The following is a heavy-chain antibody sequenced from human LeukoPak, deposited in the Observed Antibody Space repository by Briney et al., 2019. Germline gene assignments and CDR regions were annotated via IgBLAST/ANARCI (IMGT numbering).Heavy chain of an antibody. CDR2: INHSGST. D-gene: IGHD6-19*01. J-gene: IGHJ3*02. Sequence: SETLSLTCAVYGGSFSGYYWSWIRQPPGKGLEWIGEINHSGSTNYNPSLKSRVTISVDRSKNQFSLKLSSVTAADTAVYYCARHSSSGWYGDAFDIWGQGTMVTVSS. CDR3: ARHSSSGWYGDAFDI. CDR1: GGSFSGYY. V-gene: IGHV4-34*01.